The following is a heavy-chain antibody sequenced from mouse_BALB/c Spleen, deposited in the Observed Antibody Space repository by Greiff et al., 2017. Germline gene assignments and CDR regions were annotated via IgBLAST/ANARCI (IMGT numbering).Heavy chain of an antibody. V-gene: IGHV5-6-3*01. CDR2: INSNGGST. D-gene: IGHD2-1*01. Sequence: VQLKESGGGLVQPGGSLKLSCAASGFTFSSYGMSWVRQTPDKRLELVATINSNGGSTYYPDSVKGRFTISRDNAKNTLYLQMSSLKSEDTAMYYCARDGGAYGNYEWGQGTTLTVSS. J-gene: IGHJ2*01. CDR3: ARDGGAYGNYE. CDR1: GFTFSSYG.